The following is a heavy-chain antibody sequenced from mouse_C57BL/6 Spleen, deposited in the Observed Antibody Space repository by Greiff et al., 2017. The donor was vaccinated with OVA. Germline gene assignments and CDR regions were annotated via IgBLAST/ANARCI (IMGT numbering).Heavy chain of an antibody. J-gene: IGHJ4*01. V-gene: IGHV2-5*01. CDR2: IWRGGST. CDR1: GFSLTSYG. Sequence: VMLVESGPGLVQPSQSLSITCTVSGFSLTSYGVHWVRQSPGKGLEWLGVIWRGGSTDYNAAFMSRLSITKDNSKSQVFFKMNSLQADDTAIYYCAKYYGSSYAMDYWGQGTSVTVSS. D-gene: IGHD1-1*01. CDR3: AKYYGSSYAMDY.